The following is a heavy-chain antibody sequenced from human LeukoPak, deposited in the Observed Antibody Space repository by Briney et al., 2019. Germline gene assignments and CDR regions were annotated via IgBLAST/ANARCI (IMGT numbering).Heavy chain of an antibody. CDR3: ARGHCSGGSCYSGVWAFDI. V-gene: IGHV1-69*04. J-gene: IGHJ3*02. CDR1: GGTFSSYA. D-gene: IGHD2-15*01. Sequence: GASVKVSCKASGGTFSSYAISWVRQAPGQGLEWMGRIIPILGIANYAQKFQGRVTITADKSTSTAYMELSSLRSEDTAVYYCARGHCSGGSCYSGVWAFDIWGQGTMVTVSS. CDR2: IIPILGIA.